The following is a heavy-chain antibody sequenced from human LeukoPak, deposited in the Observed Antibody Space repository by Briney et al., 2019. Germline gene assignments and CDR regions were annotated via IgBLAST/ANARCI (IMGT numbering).Heavy chain of an antibody. Sequence: LPGGSLRLSCAASGFTVSSNYMSWARQAPGKGLEWVSIIYSGGSTYYADSVKGRSTISRDNSKNTLYLQMNSLRAEDTAVYYCARVTGSYYPFDYWGQGTLVTVSS. CDR2: IYSGGST. CDR1: GFTVSSNY. V-gene: IGHV3-53*01. J-gene: IGHJ4*02. CDR3: ARVTGSYYPFDY. D-gene: IGHD3-10*01.